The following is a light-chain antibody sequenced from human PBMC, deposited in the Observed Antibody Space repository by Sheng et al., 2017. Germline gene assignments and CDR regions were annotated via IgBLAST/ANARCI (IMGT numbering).Light chain of an antibody. Sequence: EIVLTQSPATLSLSPGERVTLSCRASQSVSSYLAWYQQKPGQAPRLVIHGSGKRAAGIPTRFSGSGSRTDFTLTISSLEPEDFAVYYCQHRGTFGPGTKVDI. V-gene: IGKV3-11*01. J-gene: IGKJ3*01. CDR3: QHRGT. CDR1: QSVSSY. CDR2: GSG.